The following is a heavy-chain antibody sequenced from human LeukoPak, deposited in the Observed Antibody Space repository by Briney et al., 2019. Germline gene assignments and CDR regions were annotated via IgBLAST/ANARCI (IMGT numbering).Heavy chain of an antibody. J-gene: IGHJ6*02. Sequence: ASVKVSCKASGYTFTSYYMHWVRQAPGQGLEWMGIINPSGGSTSYAQKFQGRVTMTRDTSTSTVYMELSSLRSENTAVYYCARDPYYDILTGHYKGYYYGMDVWGQGTTVTVSS. V-gene: IGHV1-46*01. D-gene: IGHD3-9*01. CDR3: ARDPYYDILTGHYKGYYYGMDV. CDR1: GYTFTSYY. CDR2: INPSGGST.